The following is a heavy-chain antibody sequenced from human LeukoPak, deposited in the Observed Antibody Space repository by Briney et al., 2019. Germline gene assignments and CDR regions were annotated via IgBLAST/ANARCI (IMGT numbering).Heavy chain of an antibody. CDR3: ARDLSPPRDSSGWLRLY. D-gene: IGHD6-19*01. CDR1: GGSISSSSYY. J-gene: IGHJ1*01. Sequence: SETLSLTCTVSGGSISSSSYYWGWIRQPPGKGLEWIGSIYYSGSTYYNPSLKSRVTISVDTSKNQFSLKLSSVTAADTAVYYCARDLSPPRDSSGWLRLYWGQGTLVTVSS. CDR2: IYYSGST. V-gene: IGHV4-39*07.